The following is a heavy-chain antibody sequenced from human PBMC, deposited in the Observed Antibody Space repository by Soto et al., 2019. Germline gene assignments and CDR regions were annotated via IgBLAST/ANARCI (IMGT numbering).Heavy chain of an antibody. CDR2: ISGGGDTT. J-gene: IGHJ4*02. CDR1: GFTFNNFA. V-gene: IGHV3-23*01. Sequence: GGSLRLSCAASGFTFNNFAMTWVRQAPGKGLEWVSAISGGGDTTSYADSVKGRFTVSRDGSKNTLYLQMSSLRAEDTALYYCAKGRGGSGSLTPRVDFWGQGTLVTVSS. CDR3: AKGRGGSGSLTPRVDF. D-gene: IGHD3-10*01.